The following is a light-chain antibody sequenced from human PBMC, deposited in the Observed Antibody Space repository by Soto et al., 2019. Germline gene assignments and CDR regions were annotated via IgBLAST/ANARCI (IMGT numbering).Light chain of an antibody. Sequence: QSALTQPASVSGSPGQSITISCTGTSSDVGGYNYVSWYQQHPGKAPKSMIYEVSNRPSGVSNRFSGSKSDNTASLPISGLQAEDEADYYCSSYTRSSTLVFGTGTKLTVL. CDR3: SSYTRSSTLV. CDR2: EVS. V-gene: IGLV2-14*01. CDR1: SSDVGGYNY. J-gene: IGLJ1*01.